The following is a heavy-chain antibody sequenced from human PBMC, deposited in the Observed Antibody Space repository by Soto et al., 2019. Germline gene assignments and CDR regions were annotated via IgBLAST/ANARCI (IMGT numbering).Heavy chain of an antibody. CDR3: ARRVSIDYGMDV. D-gene: IGHD2-21*01. J-gene: IGHJ6*02. V-gene: IGHV3-30-3*01. CDR1: GFTFSSYA. Sequence: GGSLRLSCAASGFTFSSYAMHWVRQAPGKGLEWVAVISYDGSNKYYADSVKGRFTISRDNSKNTLYLQMNSLRAEDTAVYYCARRVSIDYGMDVWGQGTTVTVSS. CDR2: ISYDGSNK.